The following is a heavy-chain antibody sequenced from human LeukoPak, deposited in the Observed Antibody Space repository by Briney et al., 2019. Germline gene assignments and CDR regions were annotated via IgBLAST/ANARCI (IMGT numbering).Heavy chain of an antibody. V-gene: IGHV1-2*02. D-gene: IGHD4-17*01. CDR3: ARVFYGANDAFDI. CDR1: GYTFTGYY. Sequence: ASVKVSCKASGYTFTGYYLHWVRQAPGQGLEWMGWINPNSGGTNYAQKFQGRVTMTRDTSISTAYMELGRLRSDDTAVYYCARVFYGANDAFDIWGLGTMVTVSS. J-gene: IGHJ3*02. CDR2: INPNSGGT.